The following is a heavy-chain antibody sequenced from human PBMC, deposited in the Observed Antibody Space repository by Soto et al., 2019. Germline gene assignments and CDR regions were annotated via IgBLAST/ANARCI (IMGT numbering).Heavy chain of an antibody. CDR3: AKGVEPRHYYYYGMDV. CDR1: GFTFSSYG. D-gene: IGHD1-1*01. Sequence: QVQLVESGGGVVQPGRSLRLSCAASGFTFSSYGMHWVRQAPGKGLEWVAVISYDGSNKYYADSVKGRFTISRDNSKNTLYLQMNSLRAEDTAVYYCAKGVEPRHYYYYGMDVWGQGTTVTVSS. J-gene: IGHJ6*02. CDR2: ISYDGSNK. V-gene: IGHV3-30*18.